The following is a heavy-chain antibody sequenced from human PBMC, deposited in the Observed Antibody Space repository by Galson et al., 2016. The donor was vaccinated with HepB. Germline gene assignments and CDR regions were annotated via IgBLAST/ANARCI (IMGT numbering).Heavy chain of an antibody. Sequence: SLRLSCAVSGFTFSSYWMTWVRQAPGKGLEGVSVIYSDGRPYYSDSVRGRFTISRDNAKNTVYLQMNSLRVEDTAMYYCARDLPVATAGGFDLWGQGTMVTVSS. CDR2: IYSDGRP. J-gene: IGHJ3*01. CDR1: GFTFSSYW. CDR3: ARDLPVATAGGFDL. D-gene: IGHD4-23*01. V-gene: IGHV3-53*01.